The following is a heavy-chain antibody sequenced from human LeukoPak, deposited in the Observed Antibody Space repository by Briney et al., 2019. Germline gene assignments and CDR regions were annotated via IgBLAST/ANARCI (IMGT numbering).Heavy chain of an antibody. J-gene: IGHJ4*02. Sequence: GGSLRLSCAASGFTFSSYGMNWVRQAPGKGLEWVSYISSSSSTMYYADSVKGRFTISRDNAKNSLYLQMNSLRDADTAVYYCARNQGYGSGNYDHWGQGTLVTVSS. V-gene: IGHV3-48*02. D-gene: IGHD3-10*01. CDR3: ARNQGYGSGNYDH. CDR1: GFTFSSYG. CDR2: ISSSSSTM.